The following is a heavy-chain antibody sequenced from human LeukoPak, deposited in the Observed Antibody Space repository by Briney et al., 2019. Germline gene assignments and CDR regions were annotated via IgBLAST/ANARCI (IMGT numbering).Heavy chain of an antibody. D-gene: IGHD6-13*01. J-gene: IGHJ4*02. CDR1: GNSFTSYW. CDR2: ISPDDSDI. V-gene: IGHV5-51*01. CDR3: ARRIAGAATDY. Sequence: GESLKISCKGSGNSFTSYWIGWVRQMPGKGLEWMGIISPDDSDIRYSPSFRGQVTISADKSISTAYMQWSSLKASDTAIYYCARRIAGAATDYWGQGTLVTVSS.